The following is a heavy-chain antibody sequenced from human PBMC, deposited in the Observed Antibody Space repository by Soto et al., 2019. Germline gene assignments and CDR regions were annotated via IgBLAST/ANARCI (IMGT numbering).Heavy chain of an antibody. J-gene: IGHJ4*02. V-gene: IGHV3-23*01. CDR3: AKKVNSGSGSQYFDY. CDR2: ISAGGGSP. D-gene: IGHD3-10*01. CDR1: GFIFNNYA. Sequence: LRLSCAASGFIFNNYAMSWVRQAPGKGLEWVSFISAGGGSPNYADSVKGRFTISRDNPKNTLFLQMNSLRAEDTAIYYCAKKVNSGSGSQYFDYFGQGTLVTVSS.